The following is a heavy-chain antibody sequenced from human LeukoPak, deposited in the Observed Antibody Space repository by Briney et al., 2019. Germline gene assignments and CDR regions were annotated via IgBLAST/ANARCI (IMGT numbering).Heavy chain of an antibody. CDR2: IRFDGSNK. D-gene: IGHD5/OR15-5a*01. J-gene: IGHJ4*02. CDR3: ARQIGVSIDY. Sequence: PGGSLRLSCAPSRFTFGSFDTHWVRHAPGKGREWVTFIRFDGSNKYYADSVEGRFTISRDNSKNTLYLQMSSLRPEDTAVYYCARQIGVSIDYRGQGTLVTVSS. V-gene: IGHV3-30*02. CDR1: RFTFGSFD.